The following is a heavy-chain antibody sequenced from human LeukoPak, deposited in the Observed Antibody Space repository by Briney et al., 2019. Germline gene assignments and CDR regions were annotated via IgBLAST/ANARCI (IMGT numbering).Heavy chain of an antibody. CDR3: ARGNTVVPAAIPGDWFDP. CDR2: SIPILGIA. J-gene: IGHJ5*02. CDR1: GATVSSYT. V-gene: IGHV1-69*02. Sequence: ASETVSCKSSGATVSSYTISWVRQAPAQGLEWMAMSIPILGIANYAQKFQGRVTITADKYTSTAYMELSSLRSEDTAVYYCARGNTVVPAAIPGDWFDPWGQGTLVTVSS. D-gene: IGHD2-2*01.